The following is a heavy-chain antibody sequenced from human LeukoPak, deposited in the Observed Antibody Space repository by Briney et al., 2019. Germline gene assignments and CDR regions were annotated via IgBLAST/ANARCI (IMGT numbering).Heavy chain of an antibody. CDR2: ISGSGGST. CDR1: GFTFSSYA. J-gene: IGHJ4*02. V-gene: IGHV3-23*01. D-gene: IGHD3-22*01. Sequence: PGGSLRLSCAASGFTFSSYAMSWVRQAPGKGLEWVSAISGSGGSTYYADSVKGRFTISRDNSKNTLYLQMNSLRAEDTAVYYCAKGEALHYYDSSGLRNYFDYWGQGTLVTVSS. CDR3: AKGEALHYYDSSGLRNYFDY.